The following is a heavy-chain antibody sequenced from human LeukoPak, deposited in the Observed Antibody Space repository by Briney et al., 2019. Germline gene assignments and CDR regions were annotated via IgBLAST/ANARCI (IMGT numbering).Heavy chain of an antibody. Sequence: ASVKVSCKASGYTVNSYAMNWVRQAPGQGLEWMAWINTNTGNPTYAQGFTGRFVFSLDTSISTAYLHISGLKAEDTAVYYCARDGLRSCTSSSCYPGEDAFDIWGQGTMVTVSS. V-gene: IGHV7-4-1*02. D-gene: IGHD2-2*01. CDR1: GYTVNSYA. CDR3: ARDGLRSCTSSSCYPGEDAFDI. CDR2: INTNTGNP. J-gene: IGHJ3*02.